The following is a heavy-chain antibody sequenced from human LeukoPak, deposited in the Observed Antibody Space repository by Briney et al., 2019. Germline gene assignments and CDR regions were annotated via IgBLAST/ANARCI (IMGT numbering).Heavy chain of an antibody. CDR1: GFTFSSYG. J-gene: IGHJ6*04. CDR2: IWYDGSNK. CDR3: AHIRTSHYYYGMDV. D-gene: IGHD1-14*01. V-gene: IGHV3-33*01. Sequence: GGSLRLSCAASGFTFSSYGMHWVRQAPRKGLDRVAVIWYDGSNKYYADSFKSRFTISRDNSKNTLYLQLTSLRAEDTAVYYCAHIRTSHYYYGMDVWGKGPTVTVSS.